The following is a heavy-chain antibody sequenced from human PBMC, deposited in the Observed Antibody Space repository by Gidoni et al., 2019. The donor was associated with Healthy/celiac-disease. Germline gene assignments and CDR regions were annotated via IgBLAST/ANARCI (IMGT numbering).Heavy chain of an antibody. CDR2: IYYSGST. Sequence: QLQLQESGPGLVKPSETLSLTCTVSGGSISSSSYYWGWIRQPPGKGLEWIGSIYYSGSTYYNPSLKSRVTISVDTSKNQFSLKLSSVTAADTAVYYCARTGYCSSTSCYKYFDWLLRWFDPWGQGTLVTVSS. CDR3: ARTGYCSSTSCYKYFDWLLRWFDP. D-gene: IGHD2-2*01. V-gene: IGHV4-39*01. J-gene: IGHJ5*02. CDR1: GGSISSSSYY.